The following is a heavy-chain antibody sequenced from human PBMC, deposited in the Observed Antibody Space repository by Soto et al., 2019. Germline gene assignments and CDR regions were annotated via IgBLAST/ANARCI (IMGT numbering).Heavy chain of an antibody. Sequence: PSQTHPLRYSVSGGYIINTSDRWGCISQPPGNGLEWIGNIHYSGDTHYNPSLKSRVTMSLDTSKNQFSLTLTSVTAADTAVYYCARFPSSGRLYYYYYMDVWGKGTTVTVSS. V-gene: IGHV4-39*01. CDR3: ARFPSSGRLYYYYYMDV. CDR2: IHYSGDT. J-gene: IGHJ6*03. D-gene: IGHD3-10*01. CDR1: GGYIINTSDR.